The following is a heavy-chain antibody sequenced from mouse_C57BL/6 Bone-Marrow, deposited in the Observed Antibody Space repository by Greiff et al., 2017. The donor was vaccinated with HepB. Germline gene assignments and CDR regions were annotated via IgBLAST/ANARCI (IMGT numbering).Heavy chain of an antibody. V-gene: IGHV1-64*01. CDR3: HYGNYGWFDY. Sequence: VKLQQPGAELVKPGASVKLSCKASGYTFTSYWMHWVKQRPGQGLEWIGMIHPNSGSTNYNEKFKSKATLTVDKSSSTAYMQLSSLTSEDSAVYYCHYGNYGWFDYWGQGTTLTVSS. CDR1: GYTFTSYW. J-gene: IGHJ2*01. CDR2: IHPNSGST. D-gene: IGHD2-1*01.